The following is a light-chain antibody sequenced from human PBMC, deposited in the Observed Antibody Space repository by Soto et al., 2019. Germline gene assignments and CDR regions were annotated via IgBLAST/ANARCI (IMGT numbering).Light chain of an antibody. CDR1: HGISSY. V-gene: IGKV1-9*01. Sequence: DIHLTQSPSSLSASVGYIFTITCRASHGISSYLAWYQQKPGKAPKLLIYAASTLQSGVPSRFRGSGSGTDFTLTISSLEPADFAVYYCQQRSNWPPITFGQGTRLEIK. CDR3: QQRSNWPPIT. J-gene: IGKJ5*01. CDR2: AAS.